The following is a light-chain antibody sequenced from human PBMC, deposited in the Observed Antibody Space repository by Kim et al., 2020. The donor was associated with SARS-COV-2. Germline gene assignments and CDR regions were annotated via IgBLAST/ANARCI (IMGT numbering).Light chain of an antibody. J-gene: IGLJ3*02. CDR3: NSRDSSGNHLRV. CDR1: SLRNYY. CDR2: AKN. V-gene: IGLV3-19*01. Sequence: SSELTQDPAVSVALGQTVRITCQGDSLRNYYANWYQQKPGQAPILVIYAKNNRPSGIPDRFSGSSSGNTASLTITGAQAEDEADYYCNSRDSSGNHLRVFGGGTQLTVL.